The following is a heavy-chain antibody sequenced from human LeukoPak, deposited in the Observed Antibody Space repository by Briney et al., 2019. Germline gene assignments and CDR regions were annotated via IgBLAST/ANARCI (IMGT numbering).Heavy chain of an antibody. CDR2: ISSSSSYI. D-gene: IGHD1-26*01. Sequence: GGSLRLSCVASGFTLSSYSMNWVRQAPGKGLEWVSSISSSSSYIYYADSVKGRFTISRDNSKNTLYLQMNSVRSEDTALYYCAKPSGSGVDYWGQGTRVTVSS. CDR1: GFTLSSYS. V-gene: IGHV3-21*01. J-gene: IGHJ4*01. CDR3: AKPSGSGVDY.